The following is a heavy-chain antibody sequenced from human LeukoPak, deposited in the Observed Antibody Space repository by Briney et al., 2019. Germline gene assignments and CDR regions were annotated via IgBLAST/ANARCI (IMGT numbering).Heavy chain of an antibody. V-gene: IGHV5-51*01. CDR2: IYPGDSDT. CDR1: GYSFTSYW. Sequence: GESLKISCKGSGYSFTSYWIGWVRPMPGKGLEWMGIIYPGDSDTRYSPSLQGQVTISADKSISTAYLQWSSLKASDTAMYYCASGTLSDYYYMDVWGKGTTVTVSS. CDR3: ASGTLSDYYYMDV. D-gene: IGHD2/OR15-2a*01. J-gene: IGHJ6*03.